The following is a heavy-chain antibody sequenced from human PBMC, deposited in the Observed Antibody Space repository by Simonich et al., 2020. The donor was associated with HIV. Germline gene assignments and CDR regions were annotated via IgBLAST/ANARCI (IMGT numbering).Heavy chain of an antibody. CDR1: GFTFSSYA. D-gene: IGHD3-16*01. J-gene: IGHJ4*02. V-gene: IGHV3-30*07. CDR2: ISYDGSNK. CDR3: ASGGSISSVWADDY. Sequence: QVQLVESGGGVVQPGRSLRLSCAASGFTFSSYAMHWVRQAPGKGLEWVAVISYDGSNKYYANSVKGRFTTSRDNSKNALYRQMNSLRAEATAVYYCASGGSISSVWADDYWGQGTLVTVSS.